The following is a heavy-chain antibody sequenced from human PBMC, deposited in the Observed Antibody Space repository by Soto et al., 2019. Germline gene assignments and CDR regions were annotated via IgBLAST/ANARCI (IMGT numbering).Heavy chain of an antibody. CDR1: GFDFSSYG. D-gene: IGHD1-26*01. J-gene: IGHJ6*02. CDR2: LGFDGGGR. CDR3: AREPVGPDYAMDV. Sequence: QMQLVESGGGVVQPGTSLRLSCAASGFDFSSYGMHWVRQTPGKGLEWVAVLGFDGGGRYYADSVKGRFTISRDNSKKMLYLQMDSSRAGDTALYYCAREPVGPDYAMDVWGQGTTVTVSS. V-gene: IGHV3-33*01.